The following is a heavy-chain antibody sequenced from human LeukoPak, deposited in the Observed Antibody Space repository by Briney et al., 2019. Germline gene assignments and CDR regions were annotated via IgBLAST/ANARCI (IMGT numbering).Heavy chain of an antibody. J-gene: IGHJ4*02. CDR2: IRYDGSKI. V-gene: IGHV3-30*02. CDR1: GSTFSSYS. Sequence: GGSLRLSCAASGSTFSSYSMHWVRQAPGKGLEWVTSIRYDGSKIYYADSVKGRFTISRDNSRNTVYLQMNSLRVEDTAMYYCAKDSTLGGYDTYIDYWGQGTLVTVSS. CDR3: AKDSTLGGYDTYIDY. D-gene: IGHD5-12*01.